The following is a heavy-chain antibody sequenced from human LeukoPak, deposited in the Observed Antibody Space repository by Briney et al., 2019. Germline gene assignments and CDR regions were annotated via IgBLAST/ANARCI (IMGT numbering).Heavy chain of an antibody. V-gene: IGHV4-59*01. CDR3: ARGDHDILTGYPSRGGDV. CDR2: IYYSGST. CDR1: GGSISSYY. D-gene: IGHD3-9*01. J-gene: IGHJ6*02. Sequence: PSETLSLTCTVSGGSISSYYWSWIRQPPGKGLERIGYIYYSGSTNYNPSLKSRVTISVDTSKNQFSLKLSSVAAADTAVYYCARGDHDILTGYPSRGGDVWGQGTTVTVSS.